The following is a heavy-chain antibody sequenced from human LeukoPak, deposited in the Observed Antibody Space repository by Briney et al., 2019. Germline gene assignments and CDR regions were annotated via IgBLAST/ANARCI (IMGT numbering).Heavy chain of an antibody. CDR1: GFTFSSYG. CDR3: ARDYLDWYFDL. Sequence: GGSLRLSCAASGFTFSSYGLHWVRQAPGKGLEWVAVIWYDGSNKYYADSVKGRFTISRDNSKNTLYLQMNSLRAEDTAVYYCARDYLDWYFDLWGRGTLVTVSS. V-gene: IGHV3-33*01. J-gene: IGHJ2*01. CDR2: IWYDGSNK.